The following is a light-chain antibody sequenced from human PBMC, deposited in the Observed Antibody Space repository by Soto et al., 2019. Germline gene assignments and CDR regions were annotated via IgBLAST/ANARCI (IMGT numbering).Light chain of an antibody. CDR1: QSVSNSY. V-gene: IGKV3-20*01. CDR3: QQYGSSPRT. Sequence: EIVLTQSPGTLSLSPGERATLSCRASQSVSNSYLAWYQQKPGQAPTLFIYGASTRATGIPDRFSGSGSGTDFTLTISRLDPEDFAVYYCQQYGSSPRTFGPGTKVELK. J-gene: IGKJ1*01. CDR2: GAS.